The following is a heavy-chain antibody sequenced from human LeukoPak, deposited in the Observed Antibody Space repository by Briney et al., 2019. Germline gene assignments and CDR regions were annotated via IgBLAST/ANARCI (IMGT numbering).Heavy chain of an antibody. V-gene: IGHV4-34*01. CDR3: ARGLRELERPTKYYYSYYGMDV. CDR2: INHSGST. D-gene: IGHD1-1*01. CDR1: GGSFSGYY. Sequence: PSETLSLTCAVSGGSFSGYYWSWIRQPPGEGLEWIGEINHSGSTNYNPSLKSRVTISVDTSKNQFSLKLSSVTAADTAVYYCARGLRELERPTKYYYSYYGMDVWGQGTTVTVSS. J-gene: IGHJ6*02.